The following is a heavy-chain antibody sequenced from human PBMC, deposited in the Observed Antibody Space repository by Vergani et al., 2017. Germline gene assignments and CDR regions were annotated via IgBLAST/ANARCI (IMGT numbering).Heavy chain of an antibody. CDR3: ARASRLYCSSTSGYTPYYYYYMDV. D-gene: IGHD2-2*02. CDR2: IYYSGST. J-gene: IGHJ6*03. V-gene: IGHV4-59*01. Sequence: QVQLQESGPGLVKPSETLSLTCTVSGGSISSYYWSWIRQPPGKGLEWIGYIYYSGSTNYNPSLKSRVTISVDTSKNQFSLKLSSVTAADTAVYYCARASRLYCSSTSGYTPYYYYYMDVWGKGTTVTVSS. CDR1: GGSISSYY.